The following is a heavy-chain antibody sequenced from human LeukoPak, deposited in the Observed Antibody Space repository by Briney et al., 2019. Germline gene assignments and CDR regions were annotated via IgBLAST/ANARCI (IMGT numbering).Heavy chain of an antibody. CDR1: GFTFSYYS. Sequence: GGSLRLSCAASGFTFSYYSMSWVRQAPGKGLEWVSGITGSAGSTHYADSVKGRFTISRDNTKNTLYLQMNSLRAEDTAIYYCAKSSYYDSSGYYREYYFDYWGQGTLVTVSS. J-gene: IGHJ4*02. V-gene: IGHV3-23*01. CDR3: AKSSYYDSSGYYREYYFDY. CDR2: ITGSAGST. D-gene: IGHD3-22*01.